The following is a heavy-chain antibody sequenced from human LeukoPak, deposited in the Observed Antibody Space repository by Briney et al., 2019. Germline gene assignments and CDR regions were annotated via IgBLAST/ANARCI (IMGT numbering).Heavy chain of an antibody. J-gene: IGHJ4*02. D-gene: IGHD2-2*01. Sequence: PSETLSLTRSVSGYSFTSGHYWGWIRQPPGKGLEWIANIYRTGSAHYNPSLKSRVTISVDTSTNQFSLKLSSVTAADTAVYYCARYCTSTTCILRGFDYWGQGTLVTVSS. CDR1: GYSFTSGHY. CDR3: ARYCTSTTCILRGFDY. CDR2: IYRTGSA. V-gene: IGHV4-38-2*01.